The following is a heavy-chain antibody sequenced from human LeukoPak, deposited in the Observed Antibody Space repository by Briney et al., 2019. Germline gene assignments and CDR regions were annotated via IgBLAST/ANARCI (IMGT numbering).Heavy chain of an antibody. V-gene: IGHV1-2*02. J-gene: IGHJ4*02. D-gene: IGHD3-22*01. CDR1: GYTFTGHY. Sequence: ASVKVSCKASGYTFTGHYMHWVRQAPGQGLEWMGWINPNSGGTKYAQKFQGRVTMTRDTSISTAYMELSRPRYDDTAVFYCARVSRFYYDSSGDFDYWGQGTLVTVSS. CDR3: ARVSRFYYDSSGDFDY. CDR2: INPNSGGT.